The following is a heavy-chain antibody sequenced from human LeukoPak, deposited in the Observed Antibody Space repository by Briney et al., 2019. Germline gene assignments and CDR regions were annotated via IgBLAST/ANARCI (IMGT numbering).Heavy chain of an antibody. J-gene: IGHJ4*02. D-gene: IGHD3-22*01. Sequence: GGSLRLSCAASGSTFSSYAMNWVRQAPGKGLEWVSTLSGSGGSTYYADSVKGRFTISRDNSKNTLYLQVSSLRADDTAVYYCARETFYYDSSGSYKYFDYWGQGTLVTVSS. CDR2: LSGSGGST. V-gene: IGHV3-23*01. CDR3: ARETFYYDSSGSYKYFDY. CDR1: GSTFSSYA.